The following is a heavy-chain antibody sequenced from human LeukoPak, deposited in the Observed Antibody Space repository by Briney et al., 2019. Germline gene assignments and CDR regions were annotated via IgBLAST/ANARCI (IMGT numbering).Heavy chain of an antibody. CDR1: GFTFSSYW. V-gene: IGHV3-48*04. J-gene: IGHJ5*02. D-gene: IGHD3-10*01. CDR3: ARGPQDYYGSGSYFNWFDP. Sequence: PGGSLRLSCAASGFTFSSYWMSWVRQAPGKGLEWVSYISSSSSTIYYADSVKGRFTISRDNAKNSLYLQMNSLRAEDTAVYYCARGPQDYYGSGSYFNWFDPWGQGTLVTVSS. CDR2: ISSSSSTI.